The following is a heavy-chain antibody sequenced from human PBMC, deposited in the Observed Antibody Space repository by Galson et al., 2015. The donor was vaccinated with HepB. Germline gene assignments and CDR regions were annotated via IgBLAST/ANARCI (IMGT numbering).Heavy chain of an antibody. J-gene: IGHJ5*02. V-gene: IGHV2-70*11. D-gene: IGHD4-17*01. Sequence: PALVKPTQTLTLTCTFSGFSLSTSGMCVSWIRQPPGKALEWLARIDWDDDKYYSTSLKTRLTISKDTSKNQVVLTMTNMDPVDTATYYCARTYDYGDYRWFDPWGQGTLVTVSS. CDR1: GFSLSTSGMC. CDR2: IDWDDDK. CDR3: ARTYDYGDYRWFDP.